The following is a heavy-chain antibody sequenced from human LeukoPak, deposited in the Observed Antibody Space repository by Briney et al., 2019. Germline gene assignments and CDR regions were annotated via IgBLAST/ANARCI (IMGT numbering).Heavy chain of an antibody. CDR2: IRYDGSKT. D-gene: IGHD3-3*01. V-gene: IGHV3-30*02. CDR1: GFTFSSYW. J-gene: IGHJ4*02. Sequence: GGSLRLSCAASGFTFSSYWMSWVRQAPGKGLEWVAFIRYDGSKTHYADSVKGRFTISRDNSKNTLYLQMNSLRAEDTAVYYCARVTRGYDFWSGSIGPFDYWGQGTLVTVSS. CDR3: ARVTRGYDFWSGSIGPFDY.